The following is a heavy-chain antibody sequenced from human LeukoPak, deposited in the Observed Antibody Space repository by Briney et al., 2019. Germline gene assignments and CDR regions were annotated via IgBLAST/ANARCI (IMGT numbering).Heavy chain of an antibody. CDR2: MNPNSGNT. V-gene: IGHV1-8*01. CDR3: ARVDYGDYGFDH. D-gene: IGHD4-17*01. CDR1: GYTFTSYD. Sequence: ASVKVSCKASGYTFTSYDINWVRQATGQGLEWMGWMNPNSGNTGYAQKFQGRVTITRNTSISTAYMGLSSLRSEDTAVYYCARVDYGDYGFDHWGQGTLVTVSS. J-gene: IGHJ5*02.